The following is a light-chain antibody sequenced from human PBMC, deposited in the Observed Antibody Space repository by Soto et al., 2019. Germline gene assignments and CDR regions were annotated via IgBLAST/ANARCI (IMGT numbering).Light chain of an antibody. CDR3: SSYTTSTTLIV. Sequence: QSVLTQPASVSGSPGQSITIFCTGTSSDVGAYNYVSWYQQHPGPAPKLIIYDVTNRPSGVSNRFSGSKSGNTASLTISGLQAEDEADYYCSSYTTSTTLIVFGTGTKVTVL. CDR2: DVT. CDR1: SSDVGAYNY. J-gene: IGLJ1*01. V-gene: IGLV2-14*01.